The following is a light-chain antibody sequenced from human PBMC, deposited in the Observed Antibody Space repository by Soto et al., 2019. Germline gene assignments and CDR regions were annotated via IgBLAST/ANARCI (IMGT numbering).Light chain of an antibody. CDR1: QSVTSNY. Sequence: EIVLTQSPGTLSLSPGERATLTCRASQSVTSNYLAWYQQKPGQAPRLLIFGASSRATGIPDKFSGSGSGTDFTLTISSLQSEDFAVYYCQQYNKWPLTFGPGTKVDIK. CDR2: GAS. CDR3: QQYNKWPLT. V-gene: IGKV3-20*01. J-gene: IGKJ3*01.